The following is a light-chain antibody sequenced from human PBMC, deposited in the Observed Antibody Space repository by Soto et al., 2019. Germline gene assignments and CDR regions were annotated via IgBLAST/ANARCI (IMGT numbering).Light chain of an antibody. Sequence: IVMTQSPDSLAVSLGERATINCKSSQSVLYSSNNKNYLAWYQQKPGQPPKLLIYWASTRESGVPDRFSGSGSGTDFTLTISSLQAEYVAVYDCQQYFRPWTFGQGTKVEIK. CDR3: QQYFRPWT. CDR1: QSVLYSSNNKNY. V-gene: IGKV4-1*01. CDR2: WAS. J-gene: IGKJ1*01.